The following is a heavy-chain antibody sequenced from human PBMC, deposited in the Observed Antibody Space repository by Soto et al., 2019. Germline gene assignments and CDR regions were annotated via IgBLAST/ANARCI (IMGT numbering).Heavy chain of an antibody. CDR3: AKAPSLWSGYYSDAFDI. J-gene: IGHJ3*02. Sequence: GGSLRLSCAASGFTFSSYAMSWVRQAPGKGLEWVSAISGSGGSTYYADSVKGRFTISRDNSKNTLYLQMNSLRAEDTAVYYCAKAPSLWSGYYSDAFDIWGQGTMGTVS. CDR1: GFTFSSYA. CDR2: ISGSGGST. D-gene: IGHD3-3*01. V-gene: IGHV3-23*01.